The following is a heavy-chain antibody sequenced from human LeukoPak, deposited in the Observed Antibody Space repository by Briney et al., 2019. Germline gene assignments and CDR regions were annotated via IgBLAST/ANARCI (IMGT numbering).Heavy chain of an antibody. V-gene: IGHV3-21*01. CDR2: ISSSSSYI. J-gene: IGHJ4*02. D-gene: IGHD3-10*01. Sequence: SGGSLRLSCAASGFTFSSYSMNWVRQAPGKGLEWVSSISSSSSYIYYADSVKGRFTISRDNAKNSQYLQMNSLRTEDTAVYYCARDPTTYGSGSYYYYFDYWGEGTLVTVSS. CDR3: ARDPTTYGSGSYYYYFDY. CDR1: GFTFSSYS.